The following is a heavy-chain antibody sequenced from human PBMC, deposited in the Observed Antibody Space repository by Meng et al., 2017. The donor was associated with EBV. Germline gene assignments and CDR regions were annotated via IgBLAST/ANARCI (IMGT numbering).Heavy chain of an antibody. V-gene: IGHV4-39*07. CDR2: IYYSGST. D-gene: IGHD3-16*01. CDR1: GGHSSSSSYY. CDR3: ARDLGRGSRGALLDY. J-gene: IGHJ4*02. Sequence: QLRLQESGHGLWNPSEPLSLTSTFSGGHSSSSSYYWGWIRQPPGKGLEWIGSIYYSGSTYYNPSLKSLVTISVDTSKNQFSLKLSSVTAADTAVYYCARDLGRGSRGALLDYWGQGTLVTVSS.